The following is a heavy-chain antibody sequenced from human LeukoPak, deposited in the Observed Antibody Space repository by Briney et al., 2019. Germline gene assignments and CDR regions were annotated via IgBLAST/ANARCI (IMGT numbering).Heavy chain of an antibody. J-gene: IGHJ3*02. CDR3: AKARDTDMQGNDAFDI. Sequence: PGGSLRLSCAASGFTFSTYRMSWVRQTPGRGLEWVANIQQDGSEEYYLDSVKGRFTISRGNAKNSLYLQLNSLRAEDTAIYYCAKARDTDMQGNDAFDIWGQGAMVTVSS. D-gene: IGHD5-18*01. V-gene: IGHV3-7*01. CDR1: GFTFSTYR. CDR2: IQQDGSEE.